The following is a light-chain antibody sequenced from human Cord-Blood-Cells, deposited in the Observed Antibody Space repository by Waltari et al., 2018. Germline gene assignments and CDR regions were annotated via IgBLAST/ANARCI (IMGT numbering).Light chain of an antibody. J-gene: IGKJ1*01. CDR2: WAS. CDR3: QQYYSTLTWT. CDR1: PSVLYSSNNKNY. V-gene: IGKV4-1*01. Sequence: DTVMTQSPDSLAVSLGARATLNCKSSPSVLYSSNNKNYLAWYQQKPGQPPKLLIYWASTRESGVPDRFSGSGSGTDFTLTISSLQAEDVAVYYCQQYYSTLTWTFGQGTKVEIK.